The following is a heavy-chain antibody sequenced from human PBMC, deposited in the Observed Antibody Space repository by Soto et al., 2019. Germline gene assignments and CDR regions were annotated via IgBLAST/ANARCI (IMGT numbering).Heavy chain of an antibody. CDR3: AKQIYGGNS. CDR1: GFTFSTSA. V-gene: IGHV3-73*01. CDR2: IRNKANNYAT. Sequence: HLGGSLRLSCATTGFTFSTSAMHWVRQVSGKGLEWIARIRNKANNYATTYAPSVKGRFTISRDDSENTVYLHMNSLKIEDTAIYYCAKQIYGGNSWGQGTLVTVSS. J-gene: IGHJ4*02. D-gene: IGHD2-21*02.